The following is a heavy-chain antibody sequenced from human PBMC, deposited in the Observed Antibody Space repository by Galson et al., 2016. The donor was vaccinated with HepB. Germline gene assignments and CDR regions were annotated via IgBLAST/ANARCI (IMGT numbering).Heavy chain of an antibody. CDR2: ISGSGGST. J-gene: IGHJ3*02. D-gene: IGHD3-9*01. CDR3: AKEGRDILTGYYNGDAFDI. CDR1: GFTFSSYA. V-gene: IGHV3-23*01. Sequence: SLRPSCAASGFTFSSYAMSWVRQAPGKGLEWVSAISGSGGSTYYADSVKGRFTISRDNSKNTLYLQMNSLRAEDTAVDYCAKEGRDILTGYYNGDAFDIWGQGTMVTVAS.